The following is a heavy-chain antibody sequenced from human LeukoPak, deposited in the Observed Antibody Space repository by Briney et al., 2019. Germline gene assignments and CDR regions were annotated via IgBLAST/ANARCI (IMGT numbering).Heavy chain of an antibody. J-gene: IGHJ4*02. CDR1: GYPFTGYF. Sequence: ASVKVSCKASGYPFTGYFIHWVRQAPGLGLEWMGWINPNSGGTNYAQKFQGWVTMTRDTSINTAYMELSSLKSDDTAVYYCARDGSSSWYYFDYWGQGTLVTVSS. CDR3: ARDGSSSWYYFDY. V-gene: IGHV1-2*04. CDR2: INPNSGGT. D-gene: IGHD6-13*01.